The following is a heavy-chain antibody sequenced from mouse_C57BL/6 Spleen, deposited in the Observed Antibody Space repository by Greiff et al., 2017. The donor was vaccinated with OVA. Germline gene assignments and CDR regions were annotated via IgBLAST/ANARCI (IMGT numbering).Heavy chain of an antibody. CDR2: ISSGSSTI. CDR1: GFTFSDYG. D-gene: IGHD2-4*01. Sequence: DVKVEESGGGLVKPGGSLKLSCAASGFTFSDYGMHWVRQAPEKGLEWVAYISSGSSTIYYADTVKGRFTISRDNAKNTLFLQMTSLRSEDTAMYYCARYDYGYAMDYWGQGTSVTVSS. V-gene: IGHV5-17*01. J-gene: IGHJ4*01. CDR3: ARYDYGYAMDY.